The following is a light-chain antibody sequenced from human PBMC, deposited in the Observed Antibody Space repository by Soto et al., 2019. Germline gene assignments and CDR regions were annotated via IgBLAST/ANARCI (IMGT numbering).Light chain of an antibody. CDR2: EGS. Sequence: QSVLTQPASVSGSPGQSITISCTGTSSDVGSYNRVSWYQQHPGKAPKLMIYEGSKRPSGVSNRFSGSKSGNTASLTISGLQAEDEADYYCCSYAGSSTLYVVFGGGTKLTVL. J-gene: IGLJ2*01. CDR3: CSYAGSSTLYVV. V-gene: IGLV2-23*01. CDR1: SSDVGSYNR.